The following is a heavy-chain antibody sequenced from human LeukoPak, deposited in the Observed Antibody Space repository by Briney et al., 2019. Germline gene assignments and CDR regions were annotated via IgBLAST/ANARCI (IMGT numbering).Heavy chain of an antibody. Sequence: PSETLSLTCAVYGGSFRGYYWSWIRQPPGKGLEWIGEINHSGSTNYNPSLKSRVTISVDTSKNQFSLNLSSVTAADTAVYYCARRDFWSGYYPYYFDYWGQGTLVTVSS. CDR1: GGSFRGYY. J-gene: IGHJ4*02. CDR2: INHSGST. V-gene: IGHV4-34*01. CDR3: ARRDFWSGYYPYYFDY. D-gene: IGHD3-3*01.